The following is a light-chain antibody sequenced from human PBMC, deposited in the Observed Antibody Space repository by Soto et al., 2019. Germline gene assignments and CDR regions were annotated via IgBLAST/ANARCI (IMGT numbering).Light chain of an antibody. CDR2: GAS. CDR3: QQYGRSPWT. CDR1: QSVTSSY. J-gene: IGKJ1*01. Sequence: EIVLTQSPGTLSLSPGERATLSCRASQSVTSSYLAWYQQKPGQAPRLLIYGASSRATGIPDRFSGSGSGTDFTLAIGRLEPEDFAVYYCQQYGRSPWTFGQGPRV. V-gene: IGKV3-20*01.